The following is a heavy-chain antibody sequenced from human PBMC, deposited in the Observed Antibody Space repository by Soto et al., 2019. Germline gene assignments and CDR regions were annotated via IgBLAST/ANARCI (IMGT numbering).Heavy chain of an antibody. D-gene: IGHD2-15*01. Sequence: PSQTLSLTCAISGDSVSSNSAAWNWIRQSPSRGLEWLGRTYYRSKWYNDYAVSVKSRITINPDTSKNQFSLQLNSVTPEDTALYYCAKDRVCSGGNCSYAFDYWRQGTLVTVSS. CDR1: GDSVSSNSAA. CDR2: TYYRSKWYN. J-gene: IGHJ4*02. CDR3: AKDRVCSGGNCSYAFDY. V-gene: IGHV6-1*01.